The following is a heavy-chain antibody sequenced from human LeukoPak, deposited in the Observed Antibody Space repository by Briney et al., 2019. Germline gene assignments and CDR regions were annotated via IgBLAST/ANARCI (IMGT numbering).Heavy chain of an antibody. CDR3: AREVLWFGELRLGYFDY. CDR2: IYYSGST. J-gene: IGHJ4*02. CDR1: GGSISSYY. V-gene: IGHV4-59*01. Sequence: HPSETLSLTCTVSGGSISSYYWSWIRQPPGKGLEWIGYIYYSGSTNYNPSLKSRVTISVDTSKNQFSLKLSSVTAADTAVYYCAREVLWFGELRLGYFDYWGQGTLVTVSS. D-gene: IGHD3-10*01.